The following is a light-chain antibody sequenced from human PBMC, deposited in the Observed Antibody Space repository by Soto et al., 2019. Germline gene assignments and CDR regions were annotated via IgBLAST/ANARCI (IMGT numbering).Light chain of an antibody. CDR3: AAWDDSLNGQV. CDR1: SSNIGNNA. J-gene: IGLJ1*01. Sequence: QSVLTQPPSVSEAPRQRVTISCSGSSSNIGNNAVNWYQQLPGKATKLLIYYDDLLPSGVSDRFSGSKSGTSASLAISGLQSEDEADYDCAAWDDSLNGQVFGTGTKLTVL. V-gene: IGLV1-36*01. CDR2: YDD.